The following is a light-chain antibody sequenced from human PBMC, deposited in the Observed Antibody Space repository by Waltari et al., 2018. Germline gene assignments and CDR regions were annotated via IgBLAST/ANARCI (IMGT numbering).Light chain of an antibody. J-gene: IGLJ1*01. V-gene: IGLV3-1*01. CDR3: QAWDSSSYV. Sequence: SYELTQPPSVSVSPGQTASITCSGDKLGDKYACWYQQKPGQSPVLVIYQDSERPSGIPERFSTSNSGNTATLTISGTQAMDEADYYCQAWDSSSYVFGTGTKVTVL. CDR2: QDS. CDR1: KLGDKY.